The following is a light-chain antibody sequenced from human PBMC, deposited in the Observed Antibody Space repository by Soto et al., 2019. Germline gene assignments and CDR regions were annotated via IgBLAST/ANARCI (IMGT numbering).Light chain of an antibody. CDR3: QSYDSSLSGLDVV. V-gene: IGLV1-40*01. CDR2: GNS. Sequence: QSVLTQPPLVSGAPGQRVTISCTGSSSNIGAGYDVHWYQQLPGTAPKLLIYGNSNRPSGVPDRFSGSKSGTSASLAITGLQAEDEADYYCQSYDSSLSGLDVVFGGGTKVTVL. J-gene: IGLJ2*01. CDR1: SSNIGAGYD.